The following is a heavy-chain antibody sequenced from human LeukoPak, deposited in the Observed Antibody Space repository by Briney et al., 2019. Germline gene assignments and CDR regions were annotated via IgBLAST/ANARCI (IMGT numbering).Heavy chain of an antibody. V-gene: IGHV4-61*08. CDR3: ATRYPALEAFDI. CDR2: IYYSGST. CDR1: GGSISSGGYY. Sequence: SQTLSLTCTVSGGSISSGGYYWSWIRQPPGKGLEWIGYIYYSGSTNYNPSLKSRVTISVDTSKNQFSLKLSSVTAADTAVYYCATRYPALEAFDIWGQGTMVTVSS. D-gene: IGHD1-26*01. J-gene: IGHJ3*02.